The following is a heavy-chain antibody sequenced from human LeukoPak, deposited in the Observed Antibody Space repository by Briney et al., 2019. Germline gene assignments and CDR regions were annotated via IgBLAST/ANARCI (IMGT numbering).Heavy chain of an antibody. D-gene: IGHD6-19*01. CDR1: GGSLDSHY. V-gene: IGHV4-4*07. Sequence: PSETLSLTCTVSGGSLDSHYRSWHRQSAGNGLEWIGRFFTGGSTYYNPSLESRVTMSVDTSKNQFSLKLRSVTAADTAVYFCARGSGVAVGMDVWGQGTTVIVSS. CDR3: ARGSGVAVGMDV. CDR2: FFTGGST. J-gene: IGHJ6*02.